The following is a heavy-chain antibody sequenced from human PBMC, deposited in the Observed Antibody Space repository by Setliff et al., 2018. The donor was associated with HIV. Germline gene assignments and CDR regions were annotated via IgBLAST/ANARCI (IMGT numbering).Heavy chain of an antibody. CDR1: GYTFTSYY. V-gene: IGHV1-46*01. J-gene: IGHJ1*01. CDR3: ARDPAPSSSASYFQH. CDR2: INPSSGST. D-gene: IGHD6-6*01. Sequence: ASVKVSCKASGYTFTSYYMHWVRQAPGQGLEWMGIINPSSGSTTYAQKFQGRVTMTRDTSTSTVYMELGSLRSEDTAVYYCARDPAPSSSASYFQHWGQGTPVTVSS.